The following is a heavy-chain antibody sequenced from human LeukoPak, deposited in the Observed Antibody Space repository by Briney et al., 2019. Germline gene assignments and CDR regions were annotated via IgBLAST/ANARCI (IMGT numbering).Heavy chain of an antibody. CDR1: GGTFISYT. J-gene: IGHJ4*02. CDR3: ARDTGLRWGDY. CDR2: IIPILGIA. Sequence: SVKVSCKASGGTFISYTISWVRQAPGQGLEWMGRIIPILGIANYAQKFQGRVTITADKSTSTAYMELSSLRSEDTAVYYCARDTGLRWGDYWGQGTLVTVSS. D-gene: IGHD4-23*01. V-gene: IGHV1-69*04.